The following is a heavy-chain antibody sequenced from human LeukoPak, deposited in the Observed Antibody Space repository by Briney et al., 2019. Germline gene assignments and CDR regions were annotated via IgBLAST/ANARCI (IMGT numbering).Heavy chain of an antibody. CDR2: IYYSGST. V-gene: IGHV4-59*08. Sequence: SETLSLTCTVSGGSISSYYWSWFRQPPGKGLEWIGYIYYSGSTNYNPSLKSRVTISVDTSKNQFSLKLSSVTAADTAVYYCARGYSSSWTFDYWGQGTLVTVSS. J-gene: IGHJ4*02. D-gene: IGHD6-13*01. CDR1: GGSISSYY. CDR3: ARGYSSSWTFDY.